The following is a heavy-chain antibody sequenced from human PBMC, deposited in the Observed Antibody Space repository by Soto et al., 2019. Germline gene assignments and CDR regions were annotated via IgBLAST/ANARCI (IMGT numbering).Heavy chain of an antibody. Sequence: EVQLVESGGGLVQPGGSLRLSCAISGFTFSSYWMSWVRQAPGKGLEWVANIKQDGSQAYYVDSVKGRFTISRDNAKNSLYLQMNSLRVEDTAIYYCATSNSGSYWIPEYWGQGTLVTVSS. CDR2: IKQDGSQA. V-gene: IGHV3-7*03. J-gene: IGHJ4*02. CDR1: GFTFSSYW. D-gene: IGHD1-26*01. CDR3: ATSNSGSYWIPEY.